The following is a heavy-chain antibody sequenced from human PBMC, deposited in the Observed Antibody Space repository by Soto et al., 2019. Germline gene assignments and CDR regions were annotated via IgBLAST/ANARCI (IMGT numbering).Heavy chain of an antibody. CDR1: GGTFSSYA. CDR2: IITIFGTA. CDR3: VRDAIVVVTATQYYYYYGMDV. J-gene: IGHJ6*02. Sequence: QVQLVQSGAEVKKPGSSVKVSCKASGGTFSSYAISWVRQAPGQGLEWMGGIITIFGTANYAQKFQGRVTITADESTSTAYMELSSLRSEDTAVYYCVRDAIVVVTATQYYYYYGMDVWGQGTTVTVSS. D-gene: IGHD2-21*02. V-gene: IGHV1-69*01.